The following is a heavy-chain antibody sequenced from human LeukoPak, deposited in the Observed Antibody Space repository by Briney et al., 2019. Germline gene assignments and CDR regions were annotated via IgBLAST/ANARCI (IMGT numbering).Heavy chain of an antibody. CDR2: IYMSGST. D-gene: IGHD2-2*01. CDR3: AGGYSSSSTAGLDF. CDR1: GGSVSSDSYY. V-gene: IGHV4-61*02. Sequence: SQTLSLTCTVSGGSVSSDSYYWSWVRPPAGKGLEWIGLIYMSGSTNYNPSLKSRVTITEDTSKNQFSLQLSSLTAADTAVYYCAGGYSSSSTAGLDFWGQGTLVTVSS. J-gene: IGHJ4*02.